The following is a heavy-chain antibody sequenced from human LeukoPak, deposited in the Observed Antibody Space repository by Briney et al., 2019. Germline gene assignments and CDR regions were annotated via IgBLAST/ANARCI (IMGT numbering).Heavy chain of an antibody. CDR3: ACSSWYYYYYGMDV. D-gene: IGHD6-13*01. CDR2: IDPSDSYT. J-gene: IGHJ6*04. V-gene: IGHV5-10-1*01. CDR1: GYSFTSYW. Sequence: GESLKISCKGSGYSFTSYWISWVRQMPGKGLEWMGRIDPSDSYTSYSPSFQGHVTISADKSISTAYLQWGSLKASDTAMYYCACSSWYYYYYGMDVWGKGTTVTVSS.